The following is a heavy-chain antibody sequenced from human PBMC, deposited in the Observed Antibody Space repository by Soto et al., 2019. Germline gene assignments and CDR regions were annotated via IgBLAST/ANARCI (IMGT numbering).Heavy chain of an antibody. V-gene: IGHV3-13*01. J-gene: IGHJ6*02. Sequence: GSLRLSCAASGFTFSSYDMHWVRQATGKGLEWVSAIGTAGDTYYPGSVKGRFTISRENAKNSLYLQMNSLRAEDTAVYYCARLITIFGVPYGMDVWGQGTTVTVSS. CDR3: ARLITIFGVPYGMDV. CDR1: GFTFSSYD. CDR2: IGTAGDT. D-gene: IGHD3-3*01.